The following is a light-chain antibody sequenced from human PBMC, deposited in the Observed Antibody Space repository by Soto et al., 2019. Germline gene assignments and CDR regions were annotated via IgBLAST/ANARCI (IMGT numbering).Light chain of an antibody. J-gene: IGLJ2*01. Sequence: QSALTQPPSASGTPGQRVTISCSGTSSNIGSKTVNSYQQLPGTTPTLLIYSNNQRPSGVPDRFSGSTSGTSASLAISGRQSEDEADYYCAAWDDSLNGVVFGGGTKLTVL. CDR2: SNN. CDR3: AAWDDSLNGVV. V-gene: IGLV1-44*01. CDR1: SSNIGSKT.